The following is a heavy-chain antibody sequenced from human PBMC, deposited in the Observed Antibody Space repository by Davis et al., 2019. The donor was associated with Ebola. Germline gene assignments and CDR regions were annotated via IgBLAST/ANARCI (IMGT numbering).Heavy chain of an antibody. V-gene: IGHV1-18*04. CDR3: ARAQFPTTSDH. J-gene: IGHJ4*02. D-gene: IGHD1-1*01. Sequence: ASVKVSCKASGYTFTYRYLHWVRQAPGQALEWMGWINPHNGNTNYAQNVQGRVIMTSDTATTTAYMEVGSLRSDDTAVYYCARAQFPTTSDHWGQGTLVTVSS. CDR1: GYTFTYRY. CDR2: INPHNGNT.